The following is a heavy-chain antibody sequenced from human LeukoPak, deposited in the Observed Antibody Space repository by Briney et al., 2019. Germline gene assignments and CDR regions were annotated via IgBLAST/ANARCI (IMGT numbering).Heavy chain of an antibody. CDR3: AREPWFGDKLNWFDP. CDR1: GGTFSSYA. CDR2: IIPIFGTA. J-gene: IGHJ5*02. Sequence: GSSVKVSCKASGGTFSSYAISWVRQAPGQGLEWMGGIIPIFGTANYAQKFQGRVTITADESTSTAYMELSSLRSEDTAVYYCAREPWFGDKLNWFDPWGQGTLVTVSS. V-gene: IGHV1-69*01. D-gene: IGHD3-10*01.